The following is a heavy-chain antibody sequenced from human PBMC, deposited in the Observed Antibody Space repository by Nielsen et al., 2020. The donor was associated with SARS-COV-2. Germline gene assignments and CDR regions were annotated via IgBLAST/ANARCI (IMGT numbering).Heavy chain of an antibody. Sequence: GESLKISCAASGFTVSGNHMNWVRQAPGKGLEWVSVIYSGNSTFYADSVKGRFTISRDNSKNTLYLQMNSLRAEDTAVYYCARDIRRGGVIAAAPHNWGQGTLVTVSS. CDR2: IYSGNST. J-gene: IGHJ4*02. CDR1: GFTVSGNH. CDR3: ARDIRRGGVIAAAPHN. V-gene: IGHV3-53*01. D-gene: IGHD6-13*01.